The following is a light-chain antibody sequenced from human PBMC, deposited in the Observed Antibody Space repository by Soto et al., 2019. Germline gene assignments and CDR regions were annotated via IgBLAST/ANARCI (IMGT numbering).Light chain of an antibody. CDR1: SSDVGTHGY. Sequence: QSALTQPPSASGSPGQSVTIYCTGTSSDVGTHGYVSWYQQHAGKAPKLMIYDVTKRPSGVPDRCSGSKSANTASLTVSGLQAEDEADYYCMCYAGGNNWVFGGGTKLTVL. J-gene: IGLJ3*02. CDR2: DVT. V-gene: IGLV2-8*01. CDR3: MCYAGGNNWV.